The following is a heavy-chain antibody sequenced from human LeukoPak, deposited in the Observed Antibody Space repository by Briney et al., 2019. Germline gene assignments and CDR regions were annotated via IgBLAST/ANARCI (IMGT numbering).Heavy chain of an antibody. CDR3: ARDEWELPFDY. Sequence: GGSLRLSCAASGFTFSSYWMSWVRQAPGKGLEWVANIKQDGSEKYYVDSVKGRSTISRDNAKNSLYLQMNSLRAEDTAAYYCARDEWELPFDYWGQGTLVTVSS. CDR1: GFTFSSYW. CDR2: IKQDGSEK. D-gene: IGHD1-26*01. J-gene: IGHJ4*02. V-gene: IGHV3-7*03.